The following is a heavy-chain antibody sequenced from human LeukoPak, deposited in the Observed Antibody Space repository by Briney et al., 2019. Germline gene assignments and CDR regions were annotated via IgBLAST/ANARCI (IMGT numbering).Heavy chain of an antibody. V-gene: IGHV4-34*01. Sequence: SETLSLTCAVYGGSFSGYYWSWIRQPPGKGLEWIGEINYSGSTNYNPSLKSRVTISVDTSKNQFSLKLSSVTAADTAVYYCAREHDYSNYAFDPWGQGTLVTVSS. CDR3: AREHDYSNYAFDP. CDR2: INYSGST. CDR1: GGSFSGYY. J-gene: IGHJ5*02. D-gene: IGHD4-4*01.